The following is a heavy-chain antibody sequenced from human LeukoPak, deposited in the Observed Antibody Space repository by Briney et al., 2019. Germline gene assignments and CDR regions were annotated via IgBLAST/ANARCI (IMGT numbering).Heavy chain of an antibody. CDR2: IYYTGTT. CDR1: GGSVSSGDYF. V-gene: IGHV4-30-4*01. J-gene: IGHJ4*02. Sequence: PSETLSLTCTVSGGSVSSGDYFWSWIRQPPGKGLELIAYIYYTGTTYYNPSLKSRVTISVDTSMNQFSLKLSSVTAADTAVYYCARGEVVVAATPRYLYYFDYWGQGTLVTVSS. CDR3: ARGEVVVAATPRYLYYFDY. D-gene: IGHD2-15*01.